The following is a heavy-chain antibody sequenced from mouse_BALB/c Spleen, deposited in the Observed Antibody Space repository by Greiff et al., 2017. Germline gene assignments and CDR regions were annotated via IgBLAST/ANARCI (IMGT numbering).Heavy chain of an antibody. CDR3: ARQPDY. D-gene: IGHD6-1*01. CDR2: ISYSGST. J-gene: IGHJ2*01. Sequence: EVKLVESGPGLVKPSQSLSLTCTVTGYSITSDYAWNWIRQFPGNKLGWMGYISYSGSTSYNPSLKSRISITRDTSKNQFFLQLNSVTTEDTATYYCARQPDYWGQGTTLTVSS. V-gene: IGHV3-2*02. CDR1: GYSITSDYA.